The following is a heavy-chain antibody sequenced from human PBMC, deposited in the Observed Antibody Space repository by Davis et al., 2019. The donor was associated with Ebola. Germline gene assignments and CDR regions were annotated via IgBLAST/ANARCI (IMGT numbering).Heavy chain of an antibody. D-gene: IGHD3-10*02. CDR3: ARPVYGGAFDI. J-gene: IGHJ3*02. Sequence: ESLKISCTVSGGSISSYYWSWIRQPPGKGLEWIGYIYYSGSTNYNPSLKSRVTISVDTSKNQFSLKLSSVTAADTAVYYCARPVYGGAFDIWGQGTMVTVSS. CDR1: GGSISSYY. CDR2: IYYSGST. V-gene: IGHV4-59*08.